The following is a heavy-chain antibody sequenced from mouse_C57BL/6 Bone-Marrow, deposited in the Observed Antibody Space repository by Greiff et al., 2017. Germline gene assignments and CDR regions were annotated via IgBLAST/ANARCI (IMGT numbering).Heavy chain of an antibody. V-gene: IGHV10-1*01. CDR3: VRQRGGYDAWFAY. D-gene: IGHD2-2*01. CDR1: GFSFNTYA. Sequence: EVKLMESGGGLVQPKGSLKLSCAASGFSFNTYAMNWVRQAPGKGLEWVARIRSKSNNYATYYADSVKDRFTISRDDSESMLYLQMNNLKTEDTAMYYCVRQRGGYDAWFAYWGQGTLVTVSA. J-gene: IGHJ3*01. CDR2: IRSKSNNYAT.